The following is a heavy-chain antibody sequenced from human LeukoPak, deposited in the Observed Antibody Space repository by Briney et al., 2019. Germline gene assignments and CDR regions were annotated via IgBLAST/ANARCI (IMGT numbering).Heavy chain of an antibody. D-gene: IGHD3-22*01. CDR1: GGSISSGGYY. Sequence: SETLSLTCTVSGGSISSGGYYWSWIRQHPGKGLEWIGYIYYSGSTYYNPSLKSRVTISVDTSKNQFSLKLSSVTAADTAVYFCARVRRATYYYDSSCYYDTGYWGQGTLVTVSS. V-gene: IGHV4-31*03. CDR2: IYYSGST. J-gene: IGHJ4*02. CDR3: ARVRRATYYYDSSCYYDTGY.